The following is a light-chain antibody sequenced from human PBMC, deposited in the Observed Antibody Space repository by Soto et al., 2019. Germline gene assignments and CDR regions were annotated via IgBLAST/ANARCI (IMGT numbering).Light chain of an antibody. CDR1: QSVGSY. J-gene: IGKJ4*01. CDR3: QQRSNWPPLT. V-gene: IGKV3-11*01. CDR2: DAS. Sequence: EIVLTQSPATLSLSPGDRATLSCRASQSVGSYLAWYQQKPGQTPRLLIYDASNRATGIPARFSGSGSGTDFTLTINSLEPEDFAIYYCQQRSNWPPLTFGGGTKVEIK.